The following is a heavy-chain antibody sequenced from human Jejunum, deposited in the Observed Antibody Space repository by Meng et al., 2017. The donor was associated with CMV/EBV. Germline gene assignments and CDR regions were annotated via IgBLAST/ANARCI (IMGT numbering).Heavy chain of an antibody. V-gene: IGHV1-2*02. CDR2: INPNNGDT. CDR1: GYTFTEYY. D-gene: IGHD1-26*01. CDR3: ARGASGVNFDY. J-gene: IGHJ4*02. Sequence: QVQLWQSGAEVKNAGASVKVSCKASGYTFTEYYMHWVRQAPGQWLEWMGWINPNNGDTNFVQSFQGRVTMTRDTSINTAYMELSSLRSDDTAVYYCARGASGVNFDYWGQGTLVTVSS.